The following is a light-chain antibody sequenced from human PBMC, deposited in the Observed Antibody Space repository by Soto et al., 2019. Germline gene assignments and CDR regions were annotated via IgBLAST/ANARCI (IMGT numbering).Light chain of an antibody. J-gene: IGKJ4*01. CDR3: QQYGSSRFT. V-gene: IGKV3-20*01. Sequence: EIVLTQSPATLSLSPGERATLSFRARQSISIFLAWYQQKPGQAPRLLIYGASSRAPGIPDRFSGNGYGTDFTLTISRLEPEDFAVYSCQQYGSSRFTFGGGTKGDLK. CDR2: GAS. CDR1: QSISIF.